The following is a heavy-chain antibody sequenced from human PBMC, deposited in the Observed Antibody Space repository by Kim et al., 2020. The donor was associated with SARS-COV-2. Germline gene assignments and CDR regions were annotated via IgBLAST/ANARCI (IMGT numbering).Heavy chain of an antibody. CDR1: GGSISSGDYY. V-gene: IGHV4-30-4*01. D-gene: IGHD3-9*01. CDR2: IYYSGST. CDR3: ARARTAYYDILTGYYPIDAFDI. J-gene: IGHJ3*02. Sequence: SETLSLTCTVSGGSISSGDYYRSWIRQPPGKGLEWIGYIYYSGSTYYNPSLKSRVTISVDTSKNQFSLKLSSVTAADTAVYYCARARTAYYDILTGYYPIDAFDIWGQGTMVTVSS.